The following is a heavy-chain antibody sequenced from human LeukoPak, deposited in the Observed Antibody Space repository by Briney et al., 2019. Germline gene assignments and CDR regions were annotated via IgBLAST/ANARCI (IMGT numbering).Heavy chain of an antibody. CDR1: GYTFTGYY. CDR2: INPNSGGT. Sequence: ASVKVSCKASGYTFTGYYMHWVRQAPGQGLEWMGWINPNSGGTNYAQKFQGWVTMTRDTSISTAYMELSRLRSDDTAVYYCARNLKVYYGSGSYYGYWGQGTLVTVSS. V-gene: IGHV1-2*04. J-gene: IGHJ4*02. D-gene: IGHD3-10*01. CDR3: ARNLKVYYGSGSYYGY.